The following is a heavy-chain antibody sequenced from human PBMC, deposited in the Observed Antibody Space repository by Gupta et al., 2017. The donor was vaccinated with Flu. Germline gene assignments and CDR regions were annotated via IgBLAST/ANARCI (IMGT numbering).Heavy chain of an antibody. V-gene: IGHV1-2*02. CDR2: IDPNSGST. J-gene: IGHJ4*02. Sequence: QEQRVQSGAEGKKPGASVKVCCKAYGYPFTGCSMPWVRLAPVQALEWMGGIDPNSGSTNYEQKFQGRVTMTSDTSISTAYMELSRLRYDDTAVYYCVIGDIIVVVAATNLDYWGQGTLVTVSS. CDR3: VIGDIIVVVAATNLDY. D-gene: IGHD2-15*01. CDR1: GYPFTGCS.